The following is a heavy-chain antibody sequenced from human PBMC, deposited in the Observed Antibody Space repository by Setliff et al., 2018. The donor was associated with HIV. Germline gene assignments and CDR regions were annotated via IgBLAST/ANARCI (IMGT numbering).Heavy chain of an antibody. D-gene: IGHD5-12*01. V-gene: IGHV4-4*08. CDR2: IYSSGIT. Sequence: ASETLSLTCTVSGGSLSSYYWSWIRQPPGKGLEWIGYIYSSGITNYNPSLKSRVTISVDTSKNQFSLKLSSVTAADTAVYYCARLRRDGYKYFLDQWGQGTLVTVSS. J-gene: IGHJ4*02. CDR1: GGSLSSYY. CDR3: ARLRRDGYKYFLDQ.